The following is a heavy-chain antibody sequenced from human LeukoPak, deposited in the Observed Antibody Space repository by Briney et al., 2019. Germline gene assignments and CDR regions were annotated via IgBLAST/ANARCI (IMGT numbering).Heavy chain of an antibody. J-gene: IGHJ4*02. CDR1: GFTFSTYT. Sequence: GRSLRXSCAAPGFTFSTYTMHWVRQAPGKGLEWMAVLSYDGSKKYYADSVKGRFTISRDNSKNTLYLQMNSLRTEDTAVYYCSRXRVSRPLTPPDYWGQGTLVTVSS. CDR2: LSYDGSKK. V-gene: IGHV3-30*04. CDR3: SRXRVSRPLTPPDY.